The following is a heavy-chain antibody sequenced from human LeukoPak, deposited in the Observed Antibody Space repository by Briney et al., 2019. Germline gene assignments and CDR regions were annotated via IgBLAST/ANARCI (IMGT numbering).Heavy chain of an antibody. J-gene: IGHJ6*02. Sequence: GRSLRLSCAASGFTFSSYAMHWVRQAPGEGLEWVAVISYDGSNKYYADSVKGRFTISRDNSKNTLYLQMNSLRAEDTAVYYCARDYWSYYYYYGMDVWGQGTTVTVSS. CDR2: ISYDGSNK. V-gene: IGHV3-30*04. CDR3: ARDYWSYYYYYGMDV. CDR1: GFTFSSYA. D-gene: IGHD2-8*02.